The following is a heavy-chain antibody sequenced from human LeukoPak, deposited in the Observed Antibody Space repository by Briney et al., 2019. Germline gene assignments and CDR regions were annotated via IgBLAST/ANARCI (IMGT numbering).Heavy chain of an antibody. CDR1: GFTFSNYN. CDR3: ARLLSGWYLADY. CDR2: ITSSSNTV. V-gene: IGHV3-48*01. J-gene: IGHJ4*02. D-gene: IGHD6-19*01. Sequence: PGGSLRLSCAASGFTFSNYNMFWARQAPGKGLEWVSYITSSSNTVRYADSVKGRFTLSRDNAKSSLYLQMNSLRAEDTAIYYCARLLSGWYLADYWGQGTLVTVSS.